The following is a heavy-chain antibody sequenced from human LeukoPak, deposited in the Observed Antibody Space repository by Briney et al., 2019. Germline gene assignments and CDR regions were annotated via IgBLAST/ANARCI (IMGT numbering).Heavy chain of an antibody. CDR3: ARDGSRGNLVTAPDF. Sequence: GGSLRLSCAASGFTFSSYEMNWVRQAPGKGPEWVSYISSSGSTIYYADSVKGRFTISRDNAKNSLYLQMNSLRAEDTAVYYCARDGSRGNLVTAPDFWGQGTLVTVSS. J-gene: IGHJ4*02. V-gene: IGHV3-48*03. CDR1: GFTFSSYE. CDR2: ISSSGSTI. D-gene: IGHD2-21*02.